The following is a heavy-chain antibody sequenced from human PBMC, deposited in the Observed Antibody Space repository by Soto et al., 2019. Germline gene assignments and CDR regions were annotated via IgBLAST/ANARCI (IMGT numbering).Heavy chain of an antibody. CDR3: ARGLGATVSGWFDP. CDR1: GFTFSSYD. Sequence: EVQLVESGGGLVQPGGSLRLSCAASGFTFSSYDMHWVRQATGKGLEWVSAIGTAGDTYYPGSVKGRFTISRENAKNSLYLQMNSLRAEDTAVYYCARGLGATVSGWFDPWGQGTLVTVSS. J-gene: IGHJ5*02. D-gene: IGHD4-17*01. CDR2: IGTAGDT. V-gene: IGHV3-13*01.